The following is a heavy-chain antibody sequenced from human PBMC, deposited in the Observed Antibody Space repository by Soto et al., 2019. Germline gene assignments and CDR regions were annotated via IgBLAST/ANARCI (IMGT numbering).Heavy chain of an antibody. D-gene: IGHD3-10*01. CDR3: ARDWGGLGY. V-gene: IGHV3-7*03. CDR2: IIKDGSEK. Sequence: HPWWSLRLSCSASVFNFGTYWMTWFRQAPGKGLEWVANIIKDGSEKSYVDSVKGRFTISRDNAKNSLYLEMNSLRVEDTAVYYCARDWGGLGYWGQGTLVTVSS. CDR1: VFNFGTYW. J-gene: IGHJ4*02.